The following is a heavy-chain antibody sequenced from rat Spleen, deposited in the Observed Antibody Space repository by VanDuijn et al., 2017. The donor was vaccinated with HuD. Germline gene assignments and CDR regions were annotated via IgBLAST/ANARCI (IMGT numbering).Heavy chain of an antibody. V-gene: IGHV5-19*01. J-gene: IGHJ2*01. CDR3: AKTYGGYFDY. CDR1: GFTFSDYA. D-gene: IGHD1-11*01. CDR2: ISPSGGST. Sequence: EVQLVESGGGLVQPGNSLKLSCAASGFTFSDYAMAWVRQSPKKGLEWVGSISPSGGSTFYRDSVKGRFTISRDNAKNTVYLQMNSLRSEDTATYYCAKTYGGYFDYWGQGVMVTVSS.